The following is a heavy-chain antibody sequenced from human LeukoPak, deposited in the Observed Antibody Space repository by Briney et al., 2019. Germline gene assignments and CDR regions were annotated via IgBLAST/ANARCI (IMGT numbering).Heavy chain of an antibody. Sequence: GGSLRLSCAASGFTFSSYAMSWVRQAPGKGLEWVSAISGSGGSTYYADSVKGRLTISRDNSKDTLYLQMNSLRAEDTAVYYCAKRPSDYGDYVSYFDHWGQGTLVTVSS. J-gene: IGHJ4*02. D-gene: IGHD4-17*01. CDR2: ISGSGGST. CDR3: AKRPSDYGDYVSYFDH. V-gene: IGHV3-23*01. CDR1: GFTFSSYA.